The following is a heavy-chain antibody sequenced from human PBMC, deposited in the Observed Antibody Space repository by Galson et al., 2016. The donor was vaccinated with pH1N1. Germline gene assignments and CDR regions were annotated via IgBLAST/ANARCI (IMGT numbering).Heavy chain of an antibody. CDR3: ARAWAVRYFDWLSSRPSRFDY. CDR2: ISSSGSTI. V-gene: IGHV3-48*03. CDR1: GFTFSSYE. D-gene: IGHD3-9*01. J-gene: IGHJ4*02. Sequence: SLRLSCAASGFTFSSYEMNWVRQAPGKGLEWVSYISSSGSTIYYADPVKGRFTISRDNAKNSMYLQMNCLRAEDTAVYHCARAWAVRYFDWLSSRPSRFDYWGQGTLVTVSS.